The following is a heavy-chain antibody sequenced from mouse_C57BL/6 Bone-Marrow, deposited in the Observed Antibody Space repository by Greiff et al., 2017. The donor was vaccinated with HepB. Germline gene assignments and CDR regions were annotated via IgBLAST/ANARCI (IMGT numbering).Heavy chain of an antibody. CDR2: ISGGGGNT. CDR3: ASPDGYYPYYYAMDY. Sequence: EVMLVASGGGLVKPGGSLKLSCAASGFTFSSYTMSWVRQTPEKRLEWVATISGGGGNTYYPDSVKGRFTISRDNAKNTLYLQMSSLRSEDTALYYCASPDGYYPYYYAMDYWGQGTSVTVSS. CDR1: GFTFSSYT. J-gene: IGHJ4*01. V-gene: IGHV5-9*01. D-gene: IGHD2-3*01.